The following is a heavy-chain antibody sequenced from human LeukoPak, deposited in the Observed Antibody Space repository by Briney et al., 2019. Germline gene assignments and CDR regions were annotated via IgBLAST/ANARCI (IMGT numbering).Heavy chain of an antibody. CDR2: IYYSGST. D-gene: IGHD5-12*01. Sequence: SETLSLTCTVSGGSISSSSYYWGWIRQPPGKGLEGIGSIYYSGSTYYNPSLKSRVTISVDTSKNQFSLKLSSVTAADTAVYYCARDHVDIVATIRGSFDYWGQGTLVTVSS. V-gene: IGHV4-39*02. CDR3: ARDHVDIVATIRGSFDY. CDR1: GGSISSSSYY. J-gene: IGHJ4*02.